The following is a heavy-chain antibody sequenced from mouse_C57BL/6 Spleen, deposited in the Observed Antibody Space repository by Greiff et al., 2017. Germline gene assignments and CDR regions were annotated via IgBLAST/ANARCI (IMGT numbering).Heavy chain of an antibody. Sequence: VKLMESGAELMKPGASVKLSCKATGYTFTGYWIEWVKQRPGHGLEWIGEILPGSGSTNSNEKFKGKATFTADTSSNTAYMQLSSLTTEDSAIYYCARKEPNRWFAYWGQGTLVTVSA. CDR1: GYTFTGYW. D-gene: IGHD6-1*01. CDR2: ILPGSGST. J-gene: IGHJ3*01. V-gene: IGHV1-9*01. CDR3: ARKEPNRWFAY.